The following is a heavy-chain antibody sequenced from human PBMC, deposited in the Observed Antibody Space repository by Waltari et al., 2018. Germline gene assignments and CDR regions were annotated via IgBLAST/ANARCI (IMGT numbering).Heavy chain of an antibody. CDR3: ARLLVVPAAIWSWYFDL. V-gene: IGHV5-51*01. D-gene: IGHD2-2*01. CDR1: GYSFTSYW. Sequence: EVQLVQSGAEVKKPGESLKISCKGSGYSFTSYWIGWVRQMPGKGLEWMGIIYPGASDTRYGPALQGQVTISTDKSISTAYPQGDSLKASDTAMYYCARLLVVPAAIWSWYFDLWGRGTLVTVSS. CDR2: IYPGASDT. J-gene: IGHJ2*01.